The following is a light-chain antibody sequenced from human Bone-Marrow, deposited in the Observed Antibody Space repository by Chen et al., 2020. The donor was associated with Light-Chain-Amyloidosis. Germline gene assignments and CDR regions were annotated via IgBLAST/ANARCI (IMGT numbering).Light chain of an antibody. CDR3: QSADSSGTYEVI. Sequence: SYELTQTPSVSVSPGQTARLTCSGDDLPTKYAYWYQQKPGQAPVLVIHRDTERPSGISERFSGSSSGPTSTLTLSGVQAEDEADYPGQSADSSGTYEVIFGGGTKLTVL. J-gene: IGLJ2*01. CDR1: DLPTKY. V-gene: IGLV3-25*03. CDR2: RDT.